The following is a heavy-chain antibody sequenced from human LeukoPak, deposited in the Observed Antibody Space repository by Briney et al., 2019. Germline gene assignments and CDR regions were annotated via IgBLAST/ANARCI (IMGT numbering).Heavy chain of an antibody. V-gene: IGHV4-61*02. J-gene: IGHJ6*02. D-gene: IGHD2-2*01. CDR3: ARFQSSSSWDYYYGLDV. CDR1: GGSISSGSYY. CDR2: ISITEST. Sequence: SETLSLTCAVSGGSISSGSYYWTWIRQPAGKGLEWIGRISITESTYYNPSLKSRVTISLDTSKNHFSLKLSSVTAADTAVYYCARFQSSSSWDYYYGLDVWGQGTTVTVSS.